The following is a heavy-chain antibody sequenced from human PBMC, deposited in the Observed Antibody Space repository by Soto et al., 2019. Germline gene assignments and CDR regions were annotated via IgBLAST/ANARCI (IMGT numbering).Heavy chain of an antibody. CDR2: IYYSGST. Sequence: SETLSLTCTVSGASISSSSYYWGWIRQPPGKGLEWIGSIYYSGSTYYNPSLKSRVTISVDTSKNQFSLKLSSVTAADTAVYYCARSPQQLGEYFDYWGQGTLVTVSS. CDR3: ARSPQQLGEYFDY. V-gene: IGHV4-39*01. CDR1: GASISSSSYY. D-gene: IGHD6-13*01. J-gene: IGHJ4*02.